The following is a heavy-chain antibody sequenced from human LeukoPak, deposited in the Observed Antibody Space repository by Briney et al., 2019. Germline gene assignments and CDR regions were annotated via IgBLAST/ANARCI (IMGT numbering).Heavy chain of an antibody. Sequence: GGSLRLSCAASGFTFSSYVMHWVRQAPGKGLEWVANIKQDGSEKYYVDSVKGRFTISRDNAKNSLYLQMNSLRAEDTAVYYCARLSSGWSPDLDYWGQGTLVTVSS. V-gene: IGHV3-7*01. CDR2: IKQDGSEK. CDR3: ARLSSGWSPDLDY. D-gene: IGHD6-19*01. CDR1: GFTFSSYV. J-gene: IGHJ4*02.